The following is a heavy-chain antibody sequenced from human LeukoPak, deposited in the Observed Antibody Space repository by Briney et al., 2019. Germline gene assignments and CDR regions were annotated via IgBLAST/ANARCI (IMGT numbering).Heavy chain of an antibody. CDR1: GFTVSYNY. J-gene: IGHJ6*02. CDR2: IYSGGST. Sequence: GGSLRLSCAASGFTVSYNYMSWVRQAPGKGLEWVSVIYSGGSTNYADSVKGRFTISRDTSRNTLYLQMNTLRAEDTAVYYCARDGDAAMSIASGGMDVWGQGTTVTVSS. V-gene: IGHV3-66*01. CDR3: ARDGDAAMSIASGGMDV. D-gene: IGHD5-18*01.